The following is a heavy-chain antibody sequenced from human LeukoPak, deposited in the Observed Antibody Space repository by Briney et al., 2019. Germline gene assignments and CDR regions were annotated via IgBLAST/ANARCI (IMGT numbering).Heavy chain of an antibody. CDR1: GFTFSSYE. Sequence: PGGFLRLSCAASGFTFSSYEMNWVRQAPGKGLEWVSYISSSGSTIYYADSVKGRFTISRDNAKNSLYLQMNSLRAEDTAVYYCARVQGRERYFQHWGQGTLVTVSS. V-gene: IGHV3-48*03. J-gene: IGHJ1*01. CDR2: ISSSGSTI. CDR3: ARVQGRERYFQH. D-gene: IGHD1-26*01.